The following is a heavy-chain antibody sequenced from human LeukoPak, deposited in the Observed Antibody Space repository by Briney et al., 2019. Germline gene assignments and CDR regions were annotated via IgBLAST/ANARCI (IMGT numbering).Heavy chain of an antibody. CDR1: GYSFTSYW. V-gene: IGHV5-51*01. J-gene: IGHJ4*02. Sequence: GESLQISCQGSGYSFTSYWIGWVRQMPGKGLEWMGIIYPGDSDTRYSPSFQGQVTISADKSISTAYLQWSSLKASDTAMYYCARHRGNYYGSGSYPDYWGRGTLVTVSS. CDR2: IYPGDSDT. D-gene: IGHD3-10*01. CDR3: ARHRGNYYGSGSYPDY.